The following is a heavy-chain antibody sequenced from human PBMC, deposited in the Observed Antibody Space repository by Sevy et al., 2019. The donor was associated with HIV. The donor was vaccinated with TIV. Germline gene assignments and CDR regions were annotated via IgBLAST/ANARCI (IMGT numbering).Heavy chain of an antibody. CDR1: GGSITSFY. J-gene: IGHJ4*02. CDR2: IYYNGHI. Sequence: SETLSLTCTVSGGSITSFYWNWIRQPPGKGLEWIANIYYNGHINYNPSLKSRVIISLDTSKNQFSLRLRAVTAADTAMYYCAGENAWGRGYSWGQGTLVTVSS. V-gene: IGHV4-59*08. D-gene: IGHD1-26*01. CDR3: AGENAWGRGYS.